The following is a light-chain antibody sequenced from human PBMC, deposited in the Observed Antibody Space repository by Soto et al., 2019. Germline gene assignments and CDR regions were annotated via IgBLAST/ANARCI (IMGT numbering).Light chain of an antibody. J-gene: IGLJ1*01. CDR1: SSDVGGYNY. V-gene: IGLV2-14*01. CDR2: DVS. CDR3: SSYTSSSSSYV. Sequence: QSVLTQPASVSGSPGQSITISCTGTSSDVGGYNYVSWYQQHPGKAPKLMIYDVSNRPSGVSNRFSGSKSGNTASLTISGLQAEDEADCYCSSYTSSSSSYVFGTGTKVTVL.